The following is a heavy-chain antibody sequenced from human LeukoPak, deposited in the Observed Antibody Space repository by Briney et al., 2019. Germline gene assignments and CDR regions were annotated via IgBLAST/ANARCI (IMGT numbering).Heavy chain of an antibody. D-gene: IGHD2/OR15-2a*01. CDR3: AAAGVLLYYYYMDV. CDR2: ISGSGDST. CDR1: GFTFRSYG. Sequence: GGSLRLSCAASGFTFRSYGMNWVRQAPGKGLEWVSTISGSGDSTYYADSVKGRFTISRDNSKNTLYLQMNSLRAEDTALYYCAAAGVLLYYYYMDVWGKGTTVTISS. J-gene: IGHJ6*03. V-gene: IGHV3-23*01.